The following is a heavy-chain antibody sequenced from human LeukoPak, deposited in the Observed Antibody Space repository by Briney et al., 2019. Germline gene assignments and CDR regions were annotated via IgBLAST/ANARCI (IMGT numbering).Heavy chain of an antibody. V-gene: IGHV4-59*08. CDR3: ARRKAAAAYDY. J-gene: IGHJ4*02. D-gene: IGHD6-25*01. CDR2: IYYSGST. Sequence: SETLSLTCTVSGGSISIYYWSWIRQPPGKGLEWIGYIYYSGSTNYNPSLKSRVTISVDTSKNQFSLKLSSVTAADTAVYYCARRKAAAAYDYWGQGTLVTVSS. CDR1: GGSISIYY.